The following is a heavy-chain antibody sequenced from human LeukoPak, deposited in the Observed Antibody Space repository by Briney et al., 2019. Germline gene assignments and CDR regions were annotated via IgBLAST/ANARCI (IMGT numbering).Heavy chain of an antibody. V-gene: IGHV3-48*01. CDR1: GFTFSSYS. CDR3: ARDRSIYGPDY. J-gene: IGHJ4*02. D-gene: IGHD5-18*01. CDR2: ISSSSSTI. Sequence: GGSLRLSCAASGFTFSSYSMNWIRQAPGKGLEWISYISSSSSTIYYADSVKGRFTISRDNAKNSLYLQMNSLRAEDTAVYYCARDRSIYGPDYWGQGTLSPSPQ.